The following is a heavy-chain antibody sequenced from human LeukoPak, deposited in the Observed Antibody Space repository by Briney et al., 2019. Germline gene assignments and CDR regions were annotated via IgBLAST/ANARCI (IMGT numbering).Heavy chain of an antibody. Sequence: PSETLSLTCTVSGDSISSYYWNWIRQPPGQGLEWIGYISNSGITKYNPSLKSRVTISLETSKNQFSLRLTSVTAADTAVYYCAKASVTTAVLFDSWGQGTQVAVSS. CDR3: AKASVTTAVLFDS. CDR1: GDSISSYY. J-gene: IGHJ4*02. V-gene: IGHV4-59*01. D-gene: IGHD4-23*01. CDR2: ISNSGIT.